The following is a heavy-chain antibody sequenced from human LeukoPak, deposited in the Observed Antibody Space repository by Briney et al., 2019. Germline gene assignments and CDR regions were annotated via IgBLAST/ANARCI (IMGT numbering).Heavy chain of an antibody. CDR2: IYYSGST. V-gene: IGHV4-31*03. Sequence: PSETLSLTCTVSGGSLSSGGYYWSWLRQHPGTGLGWIGYIYYSGSTYYNPSLKSRVTISVDTSKNQFSLKLSSVTAADTAVYYCARGGNLVYWFDPWGQGTLVTVSS. CDR1: GGSLSSGGYY. D-gene: IGHD3-16*01. CDR3: ARGGNLVYWFDP. J-gene: IGHJ5*02.